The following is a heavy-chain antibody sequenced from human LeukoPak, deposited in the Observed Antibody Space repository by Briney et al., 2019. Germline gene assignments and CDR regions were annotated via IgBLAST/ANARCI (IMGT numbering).Heavy chain of an antibody. CDR1: VYTFTPYG. D-gene: IGHD6-19*01. V-gene: IGHV1-18*01. CDR2: ISAYNGNT. Sequence: APLKVSCKASVYTFTPYGISWVRQAPVHGLEWMGWISAYNGNTNYAQKLPGRVTMTTDTSTSTAYMELRSLRSDDTAVYYCATQYSSGWYMDYWGQGTLVTVSS. CDR3: ATQYSSGWYMDY. J-gene: IGHJ4*02.